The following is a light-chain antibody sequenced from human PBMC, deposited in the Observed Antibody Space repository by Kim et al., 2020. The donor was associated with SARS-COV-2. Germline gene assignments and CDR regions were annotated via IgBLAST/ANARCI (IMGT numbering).Light chain of an antibody. CDR2: SND. CDR1: KSNIGRNS. J-gene: IGLJ2*01. CDR3: AAWDDSLNVI. Sequence: PGKRVTISCSGGKSNIGRNSVNWYQQFPGTAPKILIYSNDQRSSGVPDRFSGSKAGTAASLAISDLRSEDEAVYFCAAWDDSLNVIFGGGTKVTVL. V-gene: IGLV1-44*01.